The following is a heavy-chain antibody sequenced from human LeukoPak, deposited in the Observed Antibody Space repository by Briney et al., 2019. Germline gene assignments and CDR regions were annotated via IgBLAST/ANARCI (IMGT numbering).Heavy chain of an antibody. Sequence: SETLSLTCTVSGGSLSSYYWSWIRQPPGKGLEWIGYIYYSGSTNYNPSLKSRVTISVDTSKNQFSLKLSSVTAADTAVYYCARANSSGWYGRNDAFDIWGQGTMVTVSS. J-gene: IGHJ3*02. V-gene: IGHV4-59*01. CDR3: ARANSSGWYGRNDAFDI. D-gene: IGHD6-19*01. CDR2: IYYSGST. CDR1: GGSLSSYY.